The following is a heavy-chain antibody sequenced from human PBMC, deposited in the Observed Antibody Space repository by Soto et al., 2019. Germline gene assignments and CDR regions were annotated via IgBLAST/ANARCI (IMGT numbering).Heavy chain of an antibody. CDR1: GFTFSSYW. D-gene: IGHD2-2*01. CDR2: IKQDGSEK. Sequence: EVQLVESGGGLVQPGGSLKLSCAASGFTFSSYWMSWVRQAPGKGLEWVANIKQDGSEKYYVDSVKGRFTISRDNAKNSLYLQMNSLRAEDTAVYYCARVLRDIVVVPAAMIFSEGYYFAYWGQGTLVTVSS. CDR3: ARVLRDIVVVPAAMIFSEGYYFAY. J-gene: IGHJ4*02. V-gene: IGHV3-7*03.